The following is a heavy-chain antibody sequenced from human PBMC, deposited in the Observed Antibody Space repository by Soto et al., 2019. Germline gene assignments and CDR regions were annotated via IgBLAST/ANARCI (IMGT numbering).Heavy chain of an antibody. D-gene: IGHD3-10*01. Sequence: LSLTCTVSGGSIRTPGYSWSWIRQPPGKAPEWLGYVYHNGNAYPKPSLKSRVTISLDGAKNQFSLKNTSVNDAETGLYDCAARHYYYYGLDVWGQGTTVTVSS. V-gene: IGHV4-30-2*01. CDR1: GGSIRTPGYS. CDR2: VYHNGNA. CDR3: AARHYYYYGLDV. J-gene: IGHJ6*02.